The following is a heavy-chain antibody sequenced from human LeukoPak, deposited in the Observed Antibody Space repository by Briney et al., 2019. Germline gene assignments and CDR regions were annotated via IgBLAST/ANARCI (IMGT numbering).Heavy chain of an antibody. CDR2: ISYDGSNK. V-gene: IGHV3-30-3*01. D-gene: IGHD3-22*01. CDR3: AKDLTYYDSSGYYFGSLDY. Sequence: QAGGSLRLSCAASGFTFSSYAMHWVRQAPGKGLEWVAVISYDGSNKYYADSVKGRFTISRDNSKNTLYLQMNSLRAEDTAVYYCAKDLTYYDSSGYYFGSLDYWGQGTLVTVSS. CDR1: GFTFSSYA. J-gene: IGHJ4*02.